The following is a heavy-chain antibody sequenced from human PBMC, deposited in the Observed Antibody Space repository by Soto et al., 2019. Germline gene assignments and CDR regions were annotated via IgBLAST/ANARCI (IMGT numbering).Heavy chain of an antibody. D-gene: IGHD3-10*01. CDR3: AREHTPKIITPFFGY. CDR2: IWYDGSNK. CDR1: GFTFSIYG. J-gene: IGHJ4*02. V-gene: IGHV3-33*01. Sequence: GRSLRLSFSASGFTFSIYGMHWFRQAPGKGLEWVAVIWYDGSNKYYADSVKGRFTISRDNSKNTLYLQMNSLRAEDTAVYYCAREHTPKIITPFFGYCGKGTRVTVS.